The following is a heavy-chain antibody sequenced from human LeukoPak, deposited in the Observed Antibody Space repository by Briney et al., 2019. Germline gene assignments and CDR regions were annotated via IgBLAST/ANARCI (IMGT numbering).Heavy chain of an antibody. V-gene: IGHV3-23*01. J-gene: IGHJ6*04. CDR1: GFTFSSYA. Sequence: GGSLRLSCAASGFTFSSYAMSWVRQAPGKGLEWVSAISGSGGSTYYADSVKGRFTISRDNAKNSLYLQMNSLRAEDTAVYYCARQEYCSGNCFYNMDVWGKGTTVTVSS. D-gene: IGHD2-15*01. CDR3: ARQEYCSGNCFYNMDV. CDR2: ISGSGGST.